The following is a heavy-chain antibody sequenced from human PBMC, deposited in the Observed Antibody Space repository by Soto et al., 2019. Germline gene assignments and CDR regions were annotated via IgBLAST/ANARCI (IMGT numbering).Heavy chain of an antibody. CDR3: ARSDLQEEVITTFDY. V-gene: IGHV3-30-3*01. CDR1: GFTFSSYA. Sequence: QVQLVESGGGVVQPGRSLRLSCAASGFTFSSYAMHWVRQAPGKGLEWVAVISYDGSNKYYADSVKGRFTISRDNSKNTLYLQMNSLRAEDTAVYYCARSDLQEEVITTFDYWGQGTLVTVSS. D-gene: IGHD3-22*01. J-gene: IGHJ4*02. CDR2: ISYDGSNK.